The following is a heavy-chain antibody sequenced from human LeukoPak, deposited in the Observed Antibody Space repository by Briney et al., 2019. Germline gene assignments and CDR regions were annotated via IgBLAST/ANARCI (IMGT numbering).Heavy chain of an antibody. Sequence: SETLSLTCTVSGYSINIGYFWGWIRQPPGKGLEWIGSIYHSGSTYYNSSLKSRVTISVDTSKNQFSLKLSSVTAADTAVYYCARTTMVRGTYYMDVWGKGTTVTISS. V-gene: IGHV4-38-2*02. CDR3: ARTTMVRGTYYMDV. J-gene: IGHJ6*03. D-gene: IGHD3-10*01. CDR1: GYSINIGYF. CDR2: IYHSGST.